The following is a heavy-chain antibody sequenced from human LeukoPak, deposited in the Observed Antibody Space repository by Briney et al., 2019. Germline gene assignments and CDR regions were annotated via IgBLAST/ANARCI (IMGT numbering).Heavy chain of an antibody. D-gene: IGHD2-21*02. CDR3: ARVGTGHIVVVTATYDAFDI. V-gene: IGHV4-31*03. Sequence: SETLSLTCTVSGGSISSGGYYWSWIRQHPGKGLEWIGYIYYSGSTYYNPSLKSRVTISVDTSKNQFSLKLSSVTAADTAVYYCARVGTGHIVVVTATYDAFDIWGRGTMVTVSS. CDR2: IYYSGST. CDR1: GGSISSGGYY. J-gene: IGHJ3*02.